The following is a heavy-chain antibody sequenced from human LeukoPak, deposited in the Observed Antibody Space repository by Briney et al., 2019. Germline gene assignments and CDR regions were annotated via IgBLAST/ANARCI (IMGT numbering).Heavy chain of an antibody. Sequence: SETLSLTCTVSGYSISTGYYWGWIRQPPGKGREWIGSMYHSGSTYYTPSLWSRVTMSADTSKNQFSLKLNSVTAADTAVYYCARVLDYYGSGTRDFDYWGQGILVTVSS. D-gene: IGHD3-10*01. V-gene: IGHV4-38-2*02. CDR3: ARVLDYYGSGTRDFDY. CDR1: GYSISTGYY. J-gene: IGHJ4*02. CDR2: MYHSGST.